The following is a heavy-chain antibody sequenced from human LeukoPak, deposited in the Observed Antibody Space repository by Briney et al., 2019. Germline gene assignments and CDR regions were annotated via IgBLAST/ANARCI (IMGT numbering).Heavy chain of an antibody. CDR2: ISSTSNPI. CDR1: GFNFSIYS. D-gene: IGHD1-26*01. CDR3: AKHTGGTHFDY. V-gene: IGHV3-48*01. J-gene: IGHJ4*02. Sequence: GGSLRLSCAASGFNFSIYSMNWVRQAPGKGLEWLSYISSTSNPIYYADSVNGRFTIFRDHAKNSLYLQMDSLRVDDTAVYYCAKHTGGTHFDYWGQGTLVTVSS.